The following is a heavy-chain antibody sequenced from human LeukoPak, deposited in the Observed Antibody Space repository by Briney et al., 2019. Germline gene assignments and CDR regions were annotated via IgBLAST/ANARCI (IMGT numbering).Heavy chain of an antibody. Sequence: GGSLRLSCAVSGFAFGSEAMSWVRQSPARGLEWVASISPGGGTTYYADYVKGRFTISRDNSKNTLYLQMNGLRAEDTAVYYCARSASYVPAGYFQHWGQGTLVTVSS. CDR3: ARSASYVPAGYFQH. D-gene: IGHD2-2*01. CDR1: GFAFGSEA. CDR2: ISPGGGTT. J-gene: IGHJ1*01. V-gene: IGHV3-23*01.